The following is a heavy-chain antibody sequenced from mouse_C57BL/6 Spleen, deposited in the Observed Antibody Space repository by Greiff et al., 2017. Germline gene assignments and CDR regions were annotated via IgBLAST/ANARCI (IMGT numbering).Heavy chain of an antibody. J-gene: IGHJ4*01. CDR3: ARNYYGRDYAMDY. CDR2: ISYDGSN. D-gene: IGHD1-1*01. CDR1: GYSITSGYY. V-gene: IGHV3-6*01. Sequence: ESGPGLVKPSQSLSLTCSVTGYSITSGYYWNWIRQFPGNKLEWMGYISYDGSNNYNPSLKNRISITRDTSKNQFFLKLNSVTTEDTATYYCARNYYGRDYAMDYWGQGTSVTVSS.